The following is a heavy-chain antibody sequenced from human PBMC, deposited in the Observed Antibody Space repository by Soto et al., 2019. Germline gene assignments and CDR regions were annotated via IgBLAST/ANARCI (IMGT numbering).Heavy chain of an antibody. J-gene: IGHJ4*02. V-gene: IGHV3-23*01. D-gene: IGHD4-17*01. Sequence: EVLLLESGGAWVQSGGSLRLSCAASGFTFSKYAMNWVRQAPGKGLECISSISGNGYSTYYADSAKGRFTISRDNSENTLYLQMDSLRAEDTAVYYCAKALVRDYGDQVDSWGQGTLATVSS. CDR2: ISGNGYST. CDR3: AKALVRDYGDQVDS. CDR1: GFTFSKYA.